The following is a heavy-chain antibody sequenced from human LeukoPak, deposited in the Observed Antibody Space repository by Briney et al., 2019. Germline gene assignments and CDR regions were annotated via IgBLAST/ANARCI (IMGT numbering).Heavy chain of an antibody. V-gene: IGHV4-61*02. J-gene: IGHJ3*02. D-gene: IGHD5-18*01. CDR3: ARGHPTARDAFDI. CDR1: GGSISSGSYY. Sequence: SQTLSLTCTVSGGSISSGSYYWSWIRQPAGKGLEWIGRIYTSGSTNYNPSLKSRVTISVDTSKNQFSLKLSSVTAADTAVYYCARGHPTARDAFDIWGQGTMVTVSS. CDR2: IYTSGST.